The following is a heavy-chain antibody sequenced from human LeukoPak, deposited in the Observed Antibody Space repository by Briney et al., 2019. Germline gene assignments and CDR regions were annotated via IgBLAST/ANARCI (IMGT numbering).Heavy chain of an antibody. V-gene: IGHV1-8*01. D-gene: IGHD2-2*01. CDR3: ARVLVVPAATYYYYYYMDV. CDR1: GYTFTSYA. CDR2: MNPNSSNT. Sequence: ASVTVSCKASGYTFTSYAINWERPPTGQGLEWIGWMNPNSSNTSYAQKIQGRVTMTRNTSISTAYMELSSLRSEDTAVYYCARVLVVPAATYYYYYYMDVWGKGTTVTVSS. J-gene: IGHJ6*03.